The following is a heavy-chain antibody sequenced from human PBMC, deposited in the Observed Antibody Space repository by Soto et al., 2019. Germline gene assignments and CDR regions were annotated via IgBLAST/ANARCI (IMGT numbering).Heavy chain of an antibody. CDR3: TRANWYSEY. CDR1: GGSISTHY. Sequence: QVQLQESGPGLVKPSETLSLTCSVSGGSISTHYWSWLRHPPGKGLEWIGYIYYNGHTNYNPSLKSRVTMSVDTSRNQISLKLTTVTAADTAVYYCTRANWYSEYWGQGTLVTVSS. V-gene: IGHV4-59*11. D-gene: IGHD7-27*01. J-gene: IGHJ4*02. CDR2: IYYNGHT.